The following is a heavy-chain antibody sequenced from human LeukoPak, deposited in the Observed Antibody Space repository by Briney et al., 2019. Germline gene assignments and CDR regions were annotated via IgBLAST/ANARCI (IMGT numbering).Heavy chain of an antibody. J-gene: IGHJ4*02. V-gene: IGHV3-66*01. CDR1: GFTVSSNY. Sequence: GGSLRLSCAASGFTVSSNYMNWVSQAPGKVLEWVSVIYSGGSTYYADSVKGRFTISRDNSKNTLYLQMNSLRAEDTAVYYCARDIYDSSGYYYDYWGQGTLVTVSS. D-gene: IGHD3-22*01. CDR2: IYSGGST. CDR3: ARDIYDSSGYYYDY.